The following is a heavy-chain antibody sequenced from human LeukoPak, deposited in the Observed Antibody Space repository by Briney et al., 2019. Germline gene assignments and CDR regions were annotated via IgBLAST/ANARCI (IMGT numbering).Heavy chain of an antibody. Sequence: GGSLRLSCAASGFTFSSYEMNWVRQAPGKGLEWVSYISSSGSTIYYADSVKGRFTISRDNAKNSLYLQMSSLRAEDTAVYYCARGAYYYDSSGAFDYWGQGTLVTVSS. J-gene: IGHJ4*02. D-gene: IGHD3-22*01. CDR1: GFTFSSYE. CDR2: ISSSGSTI. V-gene: IGHV3-48*03. CDR3: ARGAYYYDSSGAFDY.